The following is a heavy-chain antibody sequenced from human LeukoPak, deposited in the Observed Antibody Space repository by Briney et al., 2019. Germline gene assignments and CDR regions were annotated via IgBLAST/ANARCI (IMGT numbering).Heavy chain of an antibody. D-gene: IGHD3-10*01. J-gene: IGHJ1*01. CDR1: GFTLSEAW. V-gene: IGHV3-74*01. CDR3: ARVSGPGMNEYFHL. Sequence: GGSLRLSCAASGFTLSEAWIHWVRQAPGKGLVWVSRINNDGSTTRYADSVKGRFTISRDNAKNTPYLQMNSLRAEDTAVYYCARVSGPGMNEYFHLWGQGTLVTVSS. CDR2: INNDGSTT.